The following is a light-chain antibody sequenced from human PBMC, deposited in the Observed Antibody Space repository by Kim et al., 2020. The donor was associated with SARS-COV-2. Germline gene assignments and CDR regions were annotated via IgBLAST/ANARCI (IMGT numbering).Light chain of an antibody. J-gene: IGKJ4*01. Sequence: EIVLTQSPGTLSLSPGERATLSCRASQSVSSNNLAWYQQKPGQAPRLFIYGASTRATGIPDRFSGSGSGTDFTLTISRLEPEDFAVYYCQQSGSSPLTFGGGTKVDIK. V-gene: IGKV3-20*01. CDR3: QQSGSSPLT. CDR2: GAS. CDR1: QSVSSNN.